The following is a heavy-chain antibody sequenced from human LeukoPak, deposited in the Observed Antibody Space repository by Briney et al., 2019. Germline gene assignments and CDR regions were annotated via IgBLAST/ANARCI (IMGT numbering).Heavy chain of an antibody. V-gene: IGHV4-31*03. D-gene: IGHD6-13*01. CDR1: GGSISSGGYY. Sequence: PSETLSLTCTVSGGSISSGGYYWTWIRQHPGKGLEWIGYIYFSGNTYYNPSLRSRIAMSLDRSKNEFYLKVTSVTAADTAVYYCARDWGISWYDAFPVWGQGTMVTVSS. CDR3: ARDWGISWYDAFPV. J-gene: IGHJ3*01. CDR2: IYFSGNT.